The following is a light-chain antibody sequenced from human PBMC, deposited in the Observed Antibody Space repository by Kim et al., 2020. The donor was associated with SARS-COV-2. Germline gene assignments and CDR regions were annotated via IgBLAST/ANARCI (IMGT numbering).Light chain of an antibody. V-gene: IGLV3-1*01. CDR1: NLGDKY. J-gene: IGLJ3*02. Sequence: SVSPGQTASITCSGDNLGDKYASWFQQKPGQSPVLVIYQDNKRPSGIPERFSGSNSGNTATLTIRGTQAMDEADYYCQAWDNNIGVFGGGTQLTVL. CDR3: QAWDNNIGV. CDR2: QDN.